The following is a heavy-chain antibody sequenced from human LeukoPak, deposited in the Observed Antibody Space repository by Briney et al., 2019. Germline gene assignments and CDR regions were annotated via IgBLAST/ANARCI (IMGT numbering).Heavy chain of an antibody. V-gene: IGHV4-61*01. Sequence: SETLSLTCTVSGGSASSGSYCWNWIRQPPGKGLEWIGYIYYRGSTNYNPSLKSRVTISVDTSKNQFSLKLSSVTAADTAVYFCVRSSSWRYFDYWGQGTLVTVSS. CDR3: VRSSSWRYFDY. D-gene: IGHD6-13*01. CDR2: IYYRGST. CDR1: GGSASSGSYC. J-gene: IGHJ4*02.